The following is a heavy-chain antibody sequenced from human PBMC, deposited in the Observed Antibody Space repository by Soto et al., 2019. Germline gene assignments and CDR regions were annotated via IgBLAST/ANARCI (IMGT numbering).Heavy chain of an antibody. V-gene: IGHV3-13*01. D-gene: IGHD6-13*01. CDR3: ARVGRRYHWYSSSWYYYYGMDV. CDR1: GFTFSSYD. J-gene: IGHJ6*02. CDR2: IGTAGDT. Sequence: GGSLRLSCAASGFTFSSYDMHWVRQATGKGLEWVSAIGTAGDTYYPGSVKGRFTISRENAKNSLYLQMNSLRAGDTAVYYCARVGRRYHWYSSSWYYYYGMDVWGQGTTVTVSS.